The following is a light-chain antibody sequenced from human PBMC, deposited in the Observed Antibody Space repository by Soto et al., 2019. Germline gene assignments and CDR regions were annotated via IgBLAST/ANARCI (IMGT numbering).Light chain of an antibody. CDR2: DAS. CDR1: QSVSSY. J-gene: IGKJ2*01. V-gene: IGKV3-11*01. Sequence: EIVLTQSPATLSLSPGERATLSCRASQSVSSYLAWYQLKPGQAPRLLIYDASNRATGIPARFSGSGSGTDFTLTISSLEPEDFALYYCHQRSNLPYTFGQGTDLEIK. CDR3: HQRSNLPYT.